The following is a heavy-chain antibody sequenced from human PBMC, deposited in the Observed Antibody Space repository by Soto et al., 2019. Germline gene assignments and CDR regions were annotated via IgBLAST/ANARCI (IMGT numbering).Heavy chain of an antibody. CDR3: ARASGAPSYYAMDV. V-gene: IGHV5-51*01. CDR1: GYTFTNYW. J-gene: IGHJ6*02. Sequence: GESLKISCKGSGYTFTNYWIGWVRQMPGKGPEWMGIIYPGDSDTKYNPSFQGQVTISADKSITTTYLQWSSLQASDSAMYFCARASGAPSYYAMDVWGQGTTVTVSS. D-gene: IGHD6-19*01. CDR2: IYPGDSDT.